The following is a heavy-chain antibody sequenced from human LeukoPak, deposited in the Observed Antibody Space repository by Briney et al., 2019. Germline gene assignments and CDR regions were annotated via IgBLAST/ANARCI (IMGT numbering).Heavy chain of an antibody. J-gene: IGHJ4*02. CDR2: INHSGST. CDR3: ARDAYSGSYWDFDY. CDR1: GGSFSGYY. D-gene: IGHD1-26*01. V-gene: IGHV4-34*01. Sequence: SETLSLTCAVYGGSFSGYYWSWIRQPPGKGLEWIGEINHSGSTNYNPSLKSRVTISVDTSKNQFSLKLSSVTAADTAVYYCARDAYSGSYWDFDYWGQGTLVTVSS.